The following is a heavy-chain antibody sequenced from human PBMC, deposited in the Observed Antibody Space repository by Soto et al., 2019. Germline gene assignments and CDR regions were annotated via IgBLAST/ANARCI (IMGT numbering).Heavy chain of an antibody. Sequence: SLRLSCAASGFTFSSYWMHWVRQDAGKGLVWVSRINSDGSSTTYADFVKGRFTISRDNAKNTLYLQMNSLRAEDTAVYYCARGDSGSYRAAYWGQGSLVTVSS. D-gene: IGHD1-26*01. V-gene: IGHV3-74*03. CDR1: GFTFSSYW. CDR2: INSDGSST. J-gene: IGHJ4*02. CDR3: ARGDSGSYRAAY.